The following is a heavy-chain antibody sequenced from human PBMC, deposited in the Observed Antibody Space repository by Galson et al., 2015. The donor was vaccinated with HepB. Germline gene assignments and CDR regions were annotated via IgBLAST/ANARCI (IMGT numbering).Heavy chain of an antibody. Sequence: PGKGLEWVSSITSSGGNSYYTDSVKGRFTVSRDDSKNTLLLQLNSLRAEDTAMYFCAKDGIMVANNPYHFHYWGQGTLVTVSS. CDR3: AKDGIMVANNPYHFHY. J-gene: IGHJ4*02. D-gene: IGHD2-15*01. CDR2: ITSSGGNS. V-gene: IGHV3-23*01.